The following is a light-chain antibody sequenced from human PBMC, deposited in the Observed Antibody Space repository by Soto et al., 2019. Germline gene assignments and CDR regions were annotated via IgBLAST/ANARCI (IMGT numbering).Light chain of an antibody. V-gene: IGKV3-11*01. CDR2: DAS. CDR1: QSVSGS. CDR3: QQYNNWHYT. J-gene: IGKJ2*01. Sequence: EIVLTQSPAILSLSPGEKATLSCRASQSVSGSLGWYQQKPGQAPRLIIYDASVRATGIPARFSGSGSGTDFTLTISSLQSEDFAVYYCQQYNNWHYTFGQGTKREIK.